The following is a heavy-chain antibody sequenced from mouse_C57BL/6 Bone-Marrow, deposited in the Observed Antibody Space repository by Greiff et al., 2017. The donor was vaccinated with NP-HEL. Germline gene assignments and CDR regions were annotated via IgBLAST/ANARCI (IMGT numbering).Heavy chain of an antibody. Sequence: EVKVVESGGGLVKPGGSLKLSCAASGFTFSDYGMHWVRQAPEKGLEWVAYISSGSSTIYYADTVKGRFTISRDNAKNTLFLQMTSLRSEDTAMYYCANWDRGGFAYWGQGTLVTVSA. D-gene: IGHD4-1*02. CDR3: ANWDRGGFAY. V-gene: IGHV5-17*01. CDR1: GFTFSDYG. J-gene: IGHJ3*01. CDR2: ISSGSSTI.